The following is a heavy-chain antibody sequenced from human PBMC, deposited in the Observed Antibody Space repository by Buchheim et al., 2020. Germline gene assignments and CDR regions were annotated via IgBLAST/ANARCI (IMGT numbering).Heavy chain of an antibody. CDR1: GGSISNSDSYY. CDR2: INHSGST. CDR3: AIDAVYGSGSYSVNS. J-gene: IGHJ4*02. Sequence: QRQLQESGPGLVKPSETLSLTCTVSGGSISNSDSYYWGWIRQPPGKGLEWIGEINHSGSTNHNPSLKSRVTISVDTSKNQFSLKLNSVTAADTAVYYCAIDAVYGSGSYSVNSWGQGTL. V-gene: IGHV4-39*07. D-gene: IGHD3-10*01.